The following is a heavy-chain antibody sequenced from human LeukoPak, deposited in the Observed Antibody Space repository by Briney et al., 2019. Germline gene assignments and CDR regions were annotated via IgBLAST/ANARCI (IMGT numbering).Heavy chain of an antibody. J-gene: IGHJ4*02. CDR2: INPSGGST. CDR1: GYTFTSNY. D-gene: IGHD3-3*01. V-gene: IGHV1-46*01. Sequence: ASVKVSCKAFGYTFTSNYMHWVRQAPGQGLEWMGIINPSGGSTSYAQKFQGRVTMTRDMSTSTVYMELSSLRSEDTAVYYCARERKVRYDFWSGYSTFDYWGQGTLVTVSS. CDR3: ARERKVRYDFWSGYSTFDY.